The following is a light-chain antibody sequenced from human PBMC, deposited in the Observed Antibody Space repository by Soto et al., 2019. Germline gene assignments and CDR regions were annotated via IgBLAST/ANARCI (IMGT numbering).Light chain of an antibody. CDR1: QIISNY. V-gene: IGKV1-39*01. CDR3: QHYNSYSEA. J-gene: IGKJ1*01. CDR2: AAS. Sequence: DIQMTQSPSSLSASVVDRVTITFRTSQIISNYVNWYQQKPGKAPKILIYAASSLQSGVPSRFSGSGSGTDFTLTISSLQPDDFATYCCQHYNSYSEAFGQGTKVDIK.